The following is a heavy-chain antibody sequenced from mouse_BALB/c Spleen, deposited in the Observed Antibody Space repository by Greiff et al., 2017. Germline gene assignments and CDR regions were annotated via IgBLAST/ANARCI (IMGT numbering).Heavy chain of an antibody. CDR1: GFTFSSFG. D-gene: IGHD1-1*01. CDR2: ISSGSSTI. CDR3: ARGYYYGSSYYAMDY. J-gene: IGHJ4*01. Sequence: EVHLVESGGGLVQPGGSRKLSCAASGFTFSSFGMHWVRQAPEKGLEWVAYISSGSSTIYYADTVKGRFTISRDNPKNTLFLQMTSLRSEDTAMYYCARGYYYGSSYYAMDYWGQGTSVTVSS. V-gene: IGHV5-17*02.